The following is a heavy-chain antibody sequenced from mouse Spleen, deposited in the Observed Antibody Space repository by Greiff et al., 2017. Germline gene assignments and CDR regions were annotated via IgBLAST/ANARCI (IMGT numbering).Heavy chain of an antibody. CDR2: INPSNGGT. D-gene: IGHD2-1*01. CDR3: ARPNYGNSFAY. Sequence: QVQLQQSGTELAKPGASVKLSCQASGYTFTSHWMHWVKQRPGQGLEWIGNINPSNGGTGYNQKFKSKATLTVDNSSSTAYMELRSLTSEDSAVYYCARPNYGNSFAYWGQGTLVTVSA. V-gene: IGHV1-53*01. CDR1: GYTFTSHW. J-gene: IGHJ3*01.